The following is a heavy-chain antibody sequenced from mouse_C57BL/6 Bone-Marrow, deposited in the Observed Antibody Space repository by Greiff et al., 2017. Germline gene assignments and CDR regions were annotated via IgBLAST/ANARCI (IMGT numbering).Heavy chain of an antibody. CDR1: GFTFSSYG. D-gene: IGHD1-1*02. J-gene: IGHJ2*01. V-gene: IGHV5-6*01. Sequence: DVHLVESGGDLVKPGGSLKLSCAASGFTFSSYGMSWVRQTPDKRLEWVATISSGGSYTYYPDSVKGRFTISRDNAKNTLYLQMSSLKSEDTAMYYCARHLWPDYWGQGTTLTVSS. CDR3: ARHLWPDY. CDR2: ISSGGSYT.